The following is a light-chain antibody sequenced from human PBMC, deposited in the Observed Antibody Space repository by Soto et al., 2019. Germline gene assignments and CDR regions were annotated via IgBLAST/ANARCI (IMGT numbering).Light chain of an antibody. Sequence: IVLTQSPATLSLSPGERATLSCRASQSISSNLAWYQQKRGQAPRLLIYDASNRATGLPGRFSGSGSETDFPLTISSLEPEDFAVYYCQQRSDWPTFGQGTRLEIK. CDR2: DAS. CDR1: QSISSN. J-gene: IGKJ5*01. V-gene: IGKV3-11*01. CDR3: QQRSDWPT.